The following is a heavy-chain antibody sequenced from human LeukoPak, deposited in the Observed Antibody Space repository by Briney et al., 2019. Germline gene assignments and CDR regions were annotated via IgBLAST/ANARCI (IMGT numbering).Heavy chain of an antibody. CDR2: IYHSGST. V-gene: IGHV4-4*02. Sequence: SETLSLTCAVSGGSISSSNWWSWVRQSPGKGLEWIGEIYHSGSTNYNPSLKSRVTISVDKSKNQFSLKLCSVTAADTAVYYCARARSRSLAYCGGDCYSRDFDYWGQGTLVTVSS. CDR1: GGSISSSNW. D-gene: IGHD2-21*02. J-gene: IGHJ4*02. CDR3: ARARSRSLAYCGGDCYSRDFDY.